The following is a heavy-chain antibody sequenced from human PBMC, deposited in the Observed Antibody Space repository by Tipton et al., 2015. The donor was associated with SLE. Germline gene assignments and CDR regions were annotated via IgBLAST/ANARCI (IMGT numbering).Heavy chain of an antibody. CDR3: ARHYGIMSTPLYYFDQ. Sequence: TLSLTCAVSGGSIRSSNFYWGWVRQPPGRGLDWIGSFFYTGSTYYDPSLKSRVTISIDTSRNQFSLKLSSVTAADTAVYYCARHYGIMSTPLYYFDQWGQGTLVTVSS. CDR2: FFYTGST. CDR1: GGSIRSSNFY. V-gene: IGHV4-39*07. J-gene: IGHJ4*02. D-gene: IGHD3-16*01.